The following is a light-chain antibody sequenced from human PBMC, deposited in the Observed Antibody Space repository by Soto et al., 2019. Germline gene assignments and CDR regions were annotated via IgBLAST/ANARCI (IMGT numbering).Light chain of an antibody. CDR1: QSVSSY. CDR2: EAS. V-gene: IGKV3-11*01. CDR3: QQRSNWLT. Sequence: ESGLKQSPATMSLSPGERATLSCGASQSVSSYLAWYQQKPGQAPRLLIYEASNRATGIPARFSGSGSGTDFTLTISSLEPEDFAVYYCQQRSNWLTFGGGTKVEIK. J-gene: IGKJ4*01.